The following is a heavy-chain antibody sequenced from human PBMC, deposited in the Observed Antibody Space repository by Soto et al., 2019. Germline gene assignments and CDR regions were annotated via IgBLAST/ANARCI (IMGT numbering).Heavy chain of an antibody. D-gene: IGHD3-3*01. CDR1: GGSISSGAYS. Sequence: PSETLSLTCTVSGGSISSGAYSWSWIRQPPGKGLEWIGYIYHSGSTYYIPSLRSRVTISMDRTKNQFSLHLNSVTARDTAVYFCARAPVGLDTISYFDYWGQGKLVTVSS. V-gene: IGHV4-30-2*01. CDR3: ARAPVGLDTISYFDY. J-gene: IGHJ4*02. CDR2: IYHSGST.